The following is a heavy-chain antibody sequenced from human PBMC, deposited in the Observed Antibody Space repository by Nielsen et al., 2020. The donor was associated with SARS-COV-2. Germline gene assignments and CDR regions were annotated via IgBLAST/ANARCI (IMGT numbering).Heavy chain of an antibody. V-gene: IGHV4-31*01. D-gene: IGHD5-24*01. Sequence: SETLSLTCTVSGGSITSGGYYWSWIRQHPGKGLEWIGYIYYSGSTYYNSSLKSLVTISVDTSKNQFSLKLSSVTAADTAVYYCARVSLSGYNPKGPFDYWGQGTLVTVSS. CDR2: IYYSGST. CDR1: GGSITSGGYY. CDR3: ARVSLSGYNPKGPFDY. J-gene: IGHJ4*02.